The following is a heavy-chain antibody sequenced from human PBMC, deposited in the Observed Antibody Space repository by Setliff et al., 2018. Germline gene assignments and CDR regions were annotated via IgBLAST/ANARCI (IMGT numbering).Heavy chain of an antibody. V-gene: IGHV3-11*04. CDR2: ISSSGSTI. D-gene: IGHD2-21*02. Sequence: GGSLRLSCAASGFTFSDYYMSWIRQAPGKGLEWVSYISSSGSTIYYADSVKGRFTISRDNAKNTLYLQMNSLRAEDTAVYYCAKVEVTAGYGMDVWGQGTTVTVSS. CDR3: AKVEVTAGYGMDV. J-gene: IGHJ6*02. CDR1: GFTFSDYY.